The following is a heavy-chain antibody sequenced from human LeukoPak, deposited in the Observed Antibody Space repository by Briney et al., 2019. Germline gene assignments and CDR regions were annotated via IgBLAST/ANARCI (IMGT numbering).Heavy chain of an antibody. CDR2: IYYIGST. Sequence: SETLSLTCSVSGGSMSSYYWSWIRQPPGKGLEWIGYIYYIGSTNHNPSLKSRVTISVDTSKNQFSLRLTSVTAADTAVYYCASNSGWYYFDYWGQGALVTVSS. CDR3: ASNSGWYYFDY. D-gene: IGHD6-19*01. J-gene: IGHJ4*02. CDR1: GGSMSSYY. V-gene: IGHV4-59*01.